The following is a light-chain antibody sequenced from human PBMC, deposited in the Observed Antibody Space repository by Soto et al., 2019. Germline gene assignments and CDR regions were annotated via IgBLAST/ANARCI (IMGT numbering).Light chain of an antibody. J-gene: IGLJ1*01. V-gene: IGLV2-14*01. CDR3: CSYTSSSLGV. CDR2: EVS. Sequence: QSVLTQPASVSGSHGQSITISCTGTSSDVGGYNYVSWYLQHPGKAPKLIIYEVSNRPSGVSNRFSGSKSGNTASLTISGLQAEDEADYYCCSYTSSSLGVFGTGTKVTVL. CDR1: SSDVGGYNY.